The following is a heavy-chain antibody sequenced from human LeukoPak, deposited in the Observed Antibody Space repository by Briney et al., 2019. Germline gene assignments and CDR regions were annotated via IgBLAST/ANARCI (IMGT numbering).Heavy chain of an antibody. CDR1: GFTFRSYA. CDR2: ISGNGGST. CDR3: AKGGGDY. V-gene: IGHV3-23*01. Sequence: PGGPLRLSCAASGFTFRSYAMNWVRQAPGKGLEWVSGISGNGGSTYYADSVKGRITISRDNSKNTLYLQMNSLRAEDTAVYYCAKGGGDYWGQGTLVTVSS. J-gene: IGHJ4*02.